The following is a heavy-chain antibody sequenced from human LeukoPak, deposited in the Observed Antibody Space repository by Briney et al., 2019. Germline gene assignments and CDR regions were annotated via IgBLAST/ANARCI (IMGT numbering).Heavy chain of an antibody. CDR2: ISYDGSNK. V-gene: IGHV3-30*18. Sequence: PGRSLRLSCAASGFTFSSYGMHWVRQAPGKGLEWVAVISYDGSNKYYADSVKGRFTISRHNSKNTLYLQMNSLRAEDTAVYYCAKIGSSGWYYFDYWGQGTLVTVSS. CDR1: GFTFSSYG. J-gene: IGHJ4*02. CDR3: AKIGSSGWYYFDY. D-gene: IGHD6-19*01.